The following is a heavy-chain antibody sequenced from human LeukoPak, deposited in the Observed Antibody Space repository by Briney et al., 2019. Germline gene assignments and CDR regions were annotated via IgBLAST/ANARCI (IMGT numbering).Heavy chain of an antibody. CDR3: GSLDV. D-gene: IGHD3-10*01. CDR1: GFTISGYW. J-gene: IGHJ6*02. CDR2: ISGDCSIT. V-gene: IGHV3-74*01. Sequence: PGGSLRLSCAASGFTISGYWMHWVRQAPGKGLVWVSRISGDCSITAYADSVKGRFTISRDNAKNTLYLQMNSLRDEDTAVYYCGSLDVWGQGTTVTVSS.